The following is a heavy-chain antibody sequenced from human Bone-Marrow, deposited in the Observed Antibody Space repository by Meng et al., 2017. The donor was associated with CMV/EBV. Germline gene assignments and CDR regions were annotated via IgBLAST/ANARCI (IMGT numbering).Heavy chain of an antibody. Sequence: SLKISCEASGFTFDDYAMHWVRQAPGKGLEWVSGISWNSGSIGYADSVKGRFTISRDNAKNSLYLQMNSLRAEDTALYYCAKEVVPAAINDYYYGMDVWGQGTTVTVSS. V-gene: IGHV3-9*01. CDR3: AKEVVPAAINDYYYGMDV. D-gene: IGHD2-2*01. CDR1: GFTFDDYA. J-gene: IGHJ6*02. CDR2: ISWNSGSI.